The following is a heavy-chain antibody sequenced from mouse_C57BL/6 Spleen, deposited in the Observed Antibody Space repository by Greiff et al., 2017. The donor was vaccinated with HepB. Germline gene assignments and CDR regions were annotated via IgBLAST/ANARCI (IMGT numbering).Heavy chain of an antibody. V-gene: IGHV5-4*01. J-gene: IGHJ2*01. CDR2: ISDGGSYT. CDR3: AREGSYGSSSLYFDY. Sequence: EVKLMESGGGLVKPGGSLKLSCAASGFTFSSYAMSWVRQTPEKRLEWVATISDGGSYTYYPDNVKGRFTISRDNAKNNLYLQMSHLKSEDTAMYYCAREGSYGSSSLYFDYWGQGTTLTVSS. D-gene: IGHD1-1*01. CDR1: GFTFSSYA.